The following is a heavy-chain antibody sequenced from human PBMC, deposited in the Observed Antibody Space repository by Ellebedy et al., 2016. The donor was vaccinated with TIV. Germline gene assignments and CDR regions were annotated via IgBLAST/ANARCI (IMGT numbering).Heavy chain of an antibody. CDR3: AKDRTPGDGYWVFDN. J-gene: IGHJ4*02. CDR2: IFGSGA. Sequence: GESLKISCAASGFTFSTYTMHWVRQAPGKGLEWVSGIFGSGAQKYADSVKGRFTISRDNSKRTVDLQMNSLRAEDTAVYFCAKDRTPGDGYWVFDNWGQGTLVSVSS. D-gene: IGHD5-18*01. CDR1: GFTFSTYT. V-gene: IGHV3-23*01.